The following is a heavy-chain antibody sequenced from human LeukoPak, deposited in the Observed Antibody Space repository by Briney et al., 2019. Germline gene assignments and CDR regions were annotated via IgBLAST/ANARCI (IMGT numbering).Heavy chain of an antibody. J-gene: IGHJ4*02. Sequence: GGSLSLSCAASGFTFSSYTMSWIRQAPGKGLEWVSAISGSGGSTYYADSVKGRFTISRDNSKNTLYLQMNSLRAEDTAVYYCARDPTYYYDSSGYYYFDYWGQGTLVTVSS. CDR3: ARDPTYYYDSSGYYYFDY. V-gene: IGHV3-23*01. CDR2: ISGSGGST. CDR1: GFTFSSYT. D-gene: IGHD3-22*01.